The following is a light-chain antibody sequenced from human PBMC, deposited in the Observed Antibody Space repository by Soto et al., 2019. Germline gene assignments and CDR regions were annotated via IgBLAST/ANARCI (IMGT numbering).Light chain of an antibody. CDR2: GAS. V-gene: IGKV3-20*01. Sequence: EIVLTQSPGTLSLSPGERATLSCRASQSVSSSSLAWYQQKPGQAPRLLIYGASSRATGIPDRFSGSGSGTDFTLTISRLEPEDFAVYYRQQYGSSPLTFGGGTKVEIK. CDR1: QSVSSSS. CDR3: QQYGSSPLT. J-gene: IGKJ4*01.